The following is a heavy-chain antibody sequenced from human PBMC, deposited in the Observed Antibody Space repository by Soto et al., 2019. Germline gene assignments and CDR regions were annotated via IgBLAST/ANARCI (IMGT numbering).Heavy chain of an antibody. J-gene: IGHJ2*01. Sequence: KGLEWIGYIYYSGSTNYNPSLKSRVTISVDTSNNQFSLKLSSVTAADTAVYYFFFFQAEDGIRDFCTVSAFLLNRSSDL. CDR2: IYYSGST. V-gene: IGHV4-59*01. CDR3: FFFQAEDGIRDFCTVSAFLLNRSSDL. D-gene: IGHD3-9*01.